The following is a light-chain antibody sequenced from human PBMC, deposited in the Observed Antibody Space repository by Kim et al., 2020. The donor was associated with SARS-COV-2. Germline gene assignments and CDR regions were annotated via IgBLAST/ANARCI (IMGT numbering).Light chain of an antibody. V-gene: IGKV1-39*01. CDR1: QSISSH. J-gene: IGKJ5*01. CDR2: AAS. Sequence: SLGDRVSITCRADQSISSHLSWYQHKPGRAPKLLIYAASSLQSEVPSRFSGSGSGTDFTLTISSLQPEDFATYYCQQSYSFPQITFGQGTRLEIK. CDR3: QQSYSFPQIT.